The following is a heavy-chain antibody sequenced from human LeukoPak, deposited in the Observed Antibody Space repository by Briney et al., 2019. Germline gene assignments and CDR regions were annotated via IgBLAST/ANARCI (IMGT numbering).Heavy chain of an antibody. CDR2: IKQDGSEK. J-gene: IGHJ4*02. V-gene: IGHV3-7*01. CDR3: ARDRIYYDISTGYVPLDY. D-gene: IGHD3-9*01. CDR1: GFTFSDYW. Sequence: GGSLRLSCAASGFTFSDYWMTWVRQAPGKGLEWVANIKQDGSEKFYVDSVKGRFTISRDNTKTSLYLQMSSLRGEDTAVYFCARDRIYYDISTGYVPLDYWGLGTLVTVSS.